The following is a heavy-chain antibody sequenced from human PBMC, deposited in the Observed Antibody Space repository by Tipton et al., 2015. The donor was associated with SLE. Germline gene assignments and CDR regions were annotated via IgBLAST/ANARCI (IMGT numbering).Heavy chain of an antibody. J-gene: IGHJ6*02. CDR2: VYYSGST. CDR1: GGSISSYY. Sequence: LSLTCTVSGGSISSYYWSWIRQPPGKGLEWIGYVYYSGSTNYNPSLKSRVTISVDTSKNQFSLKLSSVTAADTAVYYCAREGLDRYYYYGMDVWGQGTTVTVSS. V-gene: IGHV4-59*01. CDR3: AREGLDRYYYYGMDV. D-gene: IGHD6-19*01.